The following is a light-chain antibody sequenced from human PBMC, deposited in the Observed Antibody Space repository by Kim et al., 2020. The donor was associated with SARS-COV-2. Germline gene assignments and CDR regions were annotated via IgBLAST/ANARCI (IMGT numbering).Light chain of an antibody. V-gene: IGLV3-19*01. CDR2: GKN. J-gene: IGLJ2*01. CDR1: SLRTYY. Sequence: SSELTQDPAVSVALGQTVRITCQGDSLRTYYASWYQQKPGQAPILVIYGKNTRPSGIPDRFSGSSSGNTASLTVTGAQAVDEADYYCNSRDKSGDRVVFGGGTQLTVL. CDR3: NSRDKSGDRVV.